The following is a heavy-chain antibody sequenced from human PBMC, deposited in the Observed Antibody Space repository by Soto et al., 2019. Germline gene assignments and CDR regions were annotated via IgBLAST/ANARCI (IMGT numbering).Heavy chain of an antibody. D-gene: IGHD3-3*01. CDR3: ASLWYYDFWSGLDY. CDR2: IIPIFGTA. V-gene: IGHV1-69*01. CDR1: GGTFSSYA. Sequence: QVQLVQSGAEVKKPGSSVKVSCTASGGTFSSYAISWVRQAPGQGLEWMGGIIPIFGTANYAQKFQGRVTITADESTSTAYMELSRLRSEDTAVYYCASLWYYDFWSGLDYWGQGTLVTVSS. J-gene: IGHJ4*02.